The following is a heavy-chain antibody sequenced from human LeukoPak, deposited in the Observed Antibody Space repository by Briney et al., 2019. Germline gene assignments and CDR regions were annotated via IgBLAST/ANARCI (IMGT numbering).Heavy chain of an antibody. CDR1: GGSFSGYY. CDR2: INHSGST. Sequence: SETLSLTCAVYGGSFSGYYWSWIRQPPGKGLEWIGEINHSGSTYYNPSLKSRVTISVDTSKNQFSLKLSSVTAADTAVYYCARDPFDDFWSGYLNDYWGQGTLVTVSS. J-gene: IGHJ4*02. D-gene: IGHD3-3*01. CDR3: ARDPFDDFWSGYLNDY. V-gene: IGHV4-34*01.